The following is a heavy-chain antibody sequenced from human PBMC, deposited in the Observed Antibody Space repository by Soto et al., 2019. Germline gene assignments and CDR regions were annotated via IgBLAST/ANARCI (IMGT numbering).Heavy chain of an antibody. D-gene: IGHD3-9*01. J-gene: IGHJ6*02. V-gene: IGHV1-18*01. CDR1: GYTFTSYG. CDR3: ARGGYYDSSVSRNYYYYGMNV. CDR2: ISAYDGNT. Sequence: QAQLVQSGAEVKKPGASVKVSCKASGYTFTSYGIDWVRQAPGQGLEWLGWISAYDGNTKYAQMLQGRVSLTTDTSTNTAYMELRSLRSDDTSMYFCARGGYYDSSVSRNYYYYGMNVWGQGTTVTVSS.